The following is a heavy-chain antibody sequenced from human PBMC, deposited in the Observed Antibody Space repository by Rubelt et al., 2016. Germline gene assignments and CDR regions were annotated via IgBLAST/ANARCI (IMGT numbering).Heavy chain of an antibody. CDR2: ILFSGST. V-gene: IGHV4-39*07. CDR1: GGSISSSSYY. D-gene: IGHD1-7*01. Sequence: QLQLQESGPGLVKPSETLSLTCTVSGGSISSSSYYWGWIRQPPGKGLAWIGSILFSGSTYYNPSLKGRVTRSVDTSKNQFSLKLSSVTAADTAVYYCARDPRAGTTSFDYWGQGTLVTVSS. J-gene: IGHJ4*02. CDR3: ARDPRAGTTSFDY.